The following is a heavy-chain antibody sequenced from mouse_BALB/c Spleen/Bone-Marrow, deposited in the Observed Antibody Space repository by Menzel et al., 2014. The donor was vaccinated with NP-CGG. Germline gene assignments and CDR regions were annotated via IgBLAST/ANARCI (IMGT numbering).Heavy chain of an antibody. Sequence: QVQLQQSGAELVRSGASVKMSCKASGYIFTSYNIHWVKQTPGQGLEWIGHIYPGNGGTNYNQKFKGKATLTADTSSSTAYMQISSLTSEDSAVYFCARGQLLAYWGQGTLDTVSA. CDR3: ARGQLLAY. CDR2: IYPGNGGT. J-gene: IGHJ3*01. V-gene: IGHV1-12*01. D-gene: IGHD3-3*01. CDR1: GYIFTSYN.